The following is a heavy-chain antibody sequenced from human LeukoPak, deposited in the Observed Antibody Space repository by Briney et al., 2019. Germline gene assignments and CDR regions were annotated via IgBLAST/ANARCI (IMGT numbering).Heavy chain of an antibody. Sequence: GASVKVSCKASGYTFSGYGMAWVRQAPGQGLEWMGWITVYNNNTKYAQKFQDRVTMTTDTSTRIGYMELRSLRSDDTAVYYCARGVPAATSYYYYYMDVWGKGTTVTISS. V-gene: IGHV1-18*01. D-gene: IGHD2-2*01. CDR1: GYTFSGYG. CDR2: ITVYNNNT. CDR3: ARGVPAATSYYYYYMDV. J-gene: IGHJ6*03.